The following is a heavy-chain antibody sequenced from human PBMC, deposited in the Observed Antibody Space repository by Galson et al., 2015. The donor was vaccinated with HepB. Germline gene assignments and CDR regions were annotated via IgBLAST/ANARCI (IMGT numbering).Heavy chain of an antibody. CDR1: GYTFTSYY. CDR2: INPSGGST. D-gene: IGHD4-17*01. J-gene: IGHJ6*02. V-gene: IGHV1-46*04. Sequence: SVKVSCKASGYTFTSYYMHWVRQAPGQGLEWMGIINPSGGSTSYAQKLQGRVTMTRDTSTSTVYMELSSLRSEDTAVYYCAREVTTVTRGEWDGMDVWGQGTTVTVSS. CDR3: AREVTTVTRGEWDGMDV.